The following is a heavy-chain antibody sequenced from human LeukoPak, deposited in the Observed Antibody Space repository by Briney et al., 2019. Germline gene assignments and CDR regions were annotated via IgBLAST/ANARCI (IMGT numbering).Heavy chain of an antibody. Sequence: PSETLSLTCAVYGGSFSSYYWTWIRQPPGKGLEWIGEINHSGSTNYNPSLKSRVTISVDTSKNQFSLKLNSLTAADTAVYYCARVNRYCTSSICHAYPVENDSWGQGTLVTVSS. V-gene: IGHV4-34*01. CDR3: ARVNRYCTSSICHAYPVENDS. D-gene: IGHD2-2*01. CDR2: INHSGST. J-gene: IGHJ4*02. CDR1: GGSFSSYY.